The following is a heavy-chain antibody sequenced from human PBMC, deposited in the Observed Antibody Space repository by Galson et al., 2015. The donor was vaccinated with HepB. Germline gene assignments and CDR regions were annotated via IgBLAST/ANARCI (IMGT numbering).Heavy chain of an antibody. D-gene: IGHD2-2*01. CDR2: FYYTGNN. CDR3: ARHESESKTYAADN. Sequence: ETLSLTCTVSGGSISSSSYYWGWLRQPPGKGLEWIGSFYYTGNNHYNPSLKSRVTISGDTSKNQFSLKLNSVTAADTAVYYCARHESESKTYAADNWGQGTLVTVSS. CDR1: GGSISSSSYY. J-gene: IGHJ4*02. V-gene: IGHV4-39*01.